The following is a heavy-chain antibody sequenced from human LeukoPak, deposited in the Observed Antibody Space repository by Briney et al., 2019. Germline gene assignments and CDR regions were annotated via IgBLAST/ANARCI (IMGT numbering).Heavy chain of an antibody. V-gene: IGHV3-48*03. CDR3: VRVGYFGSGSFDC. Sequence: GGSLRLSCAVSGFTSNDYEMNWVRQAPGKGPEWFSYISSNVGTIYYADSVKGRFTISRDNAKNSLYLQMNSLRAEDTAVYYCVRVGYFGSGSFDCWGPETLVTVSS. D-gene: IGHD3-10*01. CDR1: GFTSNDYE. CDR2: ISSNVGTI. J-gene: IGHJ4*02.